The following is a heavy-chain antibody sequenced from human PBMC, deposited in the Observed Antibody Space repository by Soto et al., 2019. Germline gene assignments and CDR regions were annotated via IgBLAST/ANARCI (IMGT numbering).Heavy chain of an antibody. CDR2: IRSKANSYAT. CDR3: TRLDFWSNYYYYYMDV. V-gene: IGHV3-73*01. J-gene: IGHJ6*03. Sequence: EVQLVESGGGLVQPGGSLKLSCAASGFTFSGSAMHWVRQASGKGLEWVGRIRSKANSYATAYAASVKGRFTISRDDSKNTAYLQMNSLKTEDTAVYYCTRLDFWSNYYYYYMDVWGKGTTVTVSS. CDR1: GFTFSGSA. D-gene: IGHD3-3*01.